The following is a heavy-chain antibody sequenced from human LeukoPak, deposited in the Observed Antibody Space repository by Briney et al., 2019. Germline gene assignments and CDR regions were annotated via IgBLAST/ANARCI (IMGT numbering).Heavy chain of an antibody. CDR2: IYYSGTT. Sequence: SETLSLTCSDSGGSISSGTYYWSWIRQRPGKGLEWIGYIYYSGTTCYNPSLKSRVTISVDTSKNQFSLKLSSVTAADTAVYYCATIDSWGQGALVTVSS. J-gene: IGHJ4*02. CDR3: ATIDS. V-gene: IGHV4-31*03. CDR1: GGSISSGTYY.